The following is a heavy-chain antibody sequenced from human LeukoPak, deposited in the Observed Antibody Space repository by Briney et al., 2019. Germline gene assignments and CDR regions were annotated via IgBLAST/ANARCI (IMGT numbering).Heavy chain of an antibody. CDR2: IYYSGST. CDR1: CGSISSGDYY. CDR3: ARYFYGSGSYYNH. J-gene: IGHJ4*02. V-gene: IGHV4-30-4*08. D-gene: IGHD3-10*01. Sequence: PSQTLSLTCTVSCGSISSGDYYWSWIRQPPVKGLEWIGYIYYSGSTYYNPSLKSRVTISVHTSKNQFSVKLSSVTAADTAVYYCARYFYGSGSYYNHWGQGTLVTVSS.